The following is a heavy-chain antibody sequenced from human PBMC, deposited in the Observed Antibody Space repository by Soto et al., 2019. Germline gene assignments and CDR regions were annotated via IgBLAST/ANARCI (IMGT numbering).Heavy chain of an antibody. CDR1: GFTFSSYG. J-gene: IGHJ1*01. CDR2: IWYDGSNK. V-gene: IGHV3-33*01. CDR3: ARDSTPFVVAATSAEYFQH. Sequence: QVQLVESGGGVDQPGRSLRLSCAASGFTFSSYGMHWVRQAPGKGLEWVAVIWYDGSNKYYADSVKGRFTISRDNSKNTLYLQMNSLRAEDTAVYYCARDSTPFVVAATSAEYFQHWGQGTLVTVSS. D-gene: IGHD2-15*01.